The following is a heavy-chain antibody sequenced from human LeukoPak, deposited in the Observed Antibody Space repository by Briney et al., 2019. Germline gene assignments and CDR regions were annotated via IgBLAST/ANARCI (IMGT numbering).Heavy chain of an antibody. CDR2: ISWNSGSI. J-gene: IGHJ2*01. Sequence: PGRSLRLSCAASGFTFDDYAMHWVRQAPGKGLEWVSGISWNSGSIGYADSVKGRFTISRDNAKNSLYLQMNSLRAEDTAVYYCASPYGDYYDWYFDLWGRGTLVTVSS. CDR3: ASPYGDYYDWYFDL. V-gene: IGHV3-9*01. CDR1: GFTFDDYA. D-gene: IGHD4-17*01.